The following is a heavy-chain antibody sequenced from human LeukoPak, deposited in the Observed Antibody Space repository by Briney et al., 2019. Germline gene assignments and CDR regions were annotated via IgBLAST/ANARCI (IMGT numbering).Heavy chain of an antibody. CDR2: ISSSSSYI. J-gene: IGHJ4*02. D-gene: IGHD3-9*01. CDR1: GFTFSSYS. V-gene: IGHV3-21*01. Sequence: PGGSLRLSCAASGFTFSSYSMNWVRQAPGKGLEWVSSISSSSSYIYYADSVKGRFTISRDNAKNSLYLQMNSLRAEDTAVYYCARETYDILTGHQGYFDYWGQGTLVTVSS. CDR3: ARETYDILTGHQGYFDY.